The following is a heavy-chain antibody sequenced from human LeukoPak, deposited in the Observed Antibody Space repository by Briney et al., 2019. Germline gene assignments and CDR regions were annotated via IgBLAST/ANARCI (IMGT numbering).Heavy chain of an antibody. CDR1: GGSISSSSYY. V-gene: IGHV4-39*01. CDR2: IYYSGST. CDR3: ARAPNPFIVVVVVYYFDY. D-gene: IGHD2-15*01. J-gene: IGHJ4*02. Sequence: SETLSLTCTVSGGSISSSSYYWGWIRQPPGKGLEWIGSIYYSGSTYYNPSLKSRVTISVDTSKNQFSLKLSSVTAADTAVYYCARAPNPFIVVVVVYYFDYWGQGTLVTVSS.